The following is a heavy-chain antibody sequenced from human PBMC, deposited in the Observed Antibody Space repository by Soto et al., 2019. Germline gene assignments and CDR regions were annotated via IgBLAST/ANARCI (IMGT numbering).Heavy chain of an antibody. J-gene: IGHJ6*02. CDR3: AGDAPPRSWIYDGMDV. V-gene: IGHV1-69*17. CDR1: GNTFNTYF. CDR2: INPMLRIT. Sequence: QVQLVQSGAEVKKPGSSVTVSCKASGNTFNTYFINWVRQVPGQGLERMGGINPMLRITQYRQQFQGRITVTADRSTGTSYMELGGPESEDTAVYYCAGDAPPRSWIYDGMDVWGQGTTIAVSS. D-gene: IGHD3-16*01.